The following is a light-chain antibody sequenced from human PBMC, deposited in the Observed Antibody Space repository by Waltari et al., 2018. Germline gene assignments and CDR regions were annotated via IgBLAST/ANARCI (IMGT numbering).Light chain of an antibody. CDR3: QQRSDWPLT. Sequence: DIQMTQSPSSLSASVGDRVTITCQASQAISNHLNWYQHKPGKAPELLIFDATNLETGVPSRFRGSGSGTDFTLTIPSLQPEDFAVYYCQQRSDWPLTFGGGTKVEVK. V-gene: IGKV1-33*01. CDR2: DAT. J-gene: IGKJ4*01. CDR1: QAISNH.